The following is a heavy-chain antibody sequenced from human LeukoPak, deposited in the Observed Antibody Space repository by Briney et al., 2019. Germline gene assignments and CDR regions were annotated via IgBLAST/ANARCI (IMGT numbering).Heavy chain of an antibody. J-gene: IGHJ4*02. D-gene: IGHD2-21*02. CDR3: ASQPALVYCGGDCYSN. CDR2: INPKSGGT. V-gene: IGHV1-2*02. CDR1: GYTFSSYY. Sequence: GASVKVSCKASGYTFSSYYMYWVRQAPGQGLEWMGWINPKSGGTNYAQKFQGRVTMTRDTSISTAYMELSRLRSDDTAVYYCASQPALVYCGGDCYSNWGQGTLVTVSS.